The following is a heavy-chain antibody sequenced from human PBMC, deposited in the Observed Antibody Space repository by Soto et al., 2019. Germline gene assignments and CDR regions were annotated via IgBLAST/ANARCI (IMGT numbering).Heavy chain of an antibody. CDR3: AKYTNGRFDP. D-gene: IGHD5-18*01. Sequence: PSETLSLTCSVSSRSILSNNYYWVWIRQPPGKGLERIGTIYNNGNTYYSQTLKNRPTISVDTSKKKITSKITSVIAADTAVYYCAKYTNGRFDPWGQG. V-gene: IGHV4-39*01. CDR1: SRSILSNNYY. J-gene: IGHJ5*02. CDR2: IYNNGNT.